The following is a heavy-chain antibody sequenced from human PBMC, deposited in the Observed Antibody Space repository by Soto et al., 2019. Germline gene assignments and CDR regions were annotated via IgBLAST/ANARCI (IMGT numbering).Heavy chain of an antibody. CDR2: INAGNGNT. CDR3: ARARGVPRYFDY. V-gene: IGHV1-3*01. CDR1: GYTFTRYA. Sequence: ASVKVSCKASGYTFTRYAMHWVGQAPGQRLEWMGWINAGNGNTKYSQKFQGRVTITRDTSASTAYMELSSLRSEDTAVYYCARARGVPRYFDYWGQGTLVTVSS. J-gene: IGHJ4*02.